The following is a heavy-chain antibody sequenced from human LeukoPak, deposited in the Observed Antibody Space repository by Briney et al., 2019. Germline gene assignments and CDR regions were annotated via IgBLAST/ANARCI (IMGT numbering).Heavy chain of an antibody. V-gene: IGHV4-31*03. J-gene: IGHJ5*02. CDR2: IYNSGST. CDR1: GGSISGGGYY. Sequence: PSQTLSLTRTVSGGSISGGGYYWSWIRQHPGKGLEWIGYIYNSGSTHYNPSLKRRISISVDTSKNQFSLSLSFVTAADTAVYYCARDLKGYSYSFDPWGQGTLVTVSS. CDR3: ARDLKGYSYSFDP. D-gene: IGHD5-18*01.